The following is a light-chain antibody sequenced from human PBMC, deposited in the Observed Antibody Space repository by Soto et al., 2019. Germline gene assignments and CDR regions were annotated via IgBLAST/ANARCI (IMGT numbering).Light chain of an antibody. CDR2: EVT. Sequence: QSVLTQPPSASGSLGQSVTISCTGTASDVGVYNYVSWYQQHPGKAPKLMIYEVTKRPSGVPDRFSGSKSGNTASLTVSGLQAEDEADYYCSSYAGSSPLYVFGTGTKVTVL. J-gene: IGLJ1*01. CDR3: SSYAGSSPLYV. CDR1: ASDVGVYNY. V-gene: IGLV2-8*01.